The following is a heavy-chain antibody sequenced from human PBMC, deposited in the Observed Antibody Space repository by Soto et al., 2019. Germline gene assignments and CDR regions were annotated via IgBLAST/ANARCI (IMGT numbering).Heavy chain of an antibody. Sequence: TSETLSLTCAVYGGSFSGYYWSWIRQPPGEGLEWIGEINHSGSTNYNPSLKSRVTISVDTSKNQFSLKLSSVTAAYTAVYYCARSGIAARRGFDYWGQGTLVTVSS. V-gene: IGHV4-34*01. CDR2: INHSGST. J-gene: IGHJ4*02. CDR1: GGSFSGYY. CDR3: ARSGIAARRGFDY. D-gene: IGHD6-6*01.